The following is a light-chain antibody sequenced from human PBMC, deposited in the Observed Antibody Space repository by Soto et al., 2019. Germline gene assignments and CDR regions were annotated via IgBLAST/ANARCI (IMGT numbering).Light chain of an antibody. J-gene: IGKJ4*02. CDR3: QQRSSWPLT. V-gene: IGKV3-11*01. Sequence: EIVLTQSPATLSLSPGERATLSCRASLSLSKSLVWYQQKPGQAPRLLIDGASNRATGIPARFSGSGSGKDFTLTISSLEPEDFAVDFCQQRSSWPLTFGGGTKVDIK. CDR1: LSLSKS. CDR2: GAS.